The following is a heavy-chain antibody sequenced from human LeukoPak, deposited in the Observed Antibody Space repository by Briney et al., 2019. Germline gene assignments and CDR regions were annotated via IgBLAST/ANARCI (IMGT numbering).Heavy chain of an antibody. D-gene: IGHD5-18*01. Sequence: GGSLRLSCAASGLTHSGYWMHWVRQDPGKGLVWVSRINGDASSTSYADSVKGRFTISRDNAKSTLYLQMNSLRVEDTAVYYCARARGNTYGYFEYWGQGTLVTVSS. CDR2: INGDASST. CDR3: ARARGNTYGYFEY. J-gene: IGHJ4*02. V-gene: IGHV3-74*01. CDR1: GLTHSGYW.